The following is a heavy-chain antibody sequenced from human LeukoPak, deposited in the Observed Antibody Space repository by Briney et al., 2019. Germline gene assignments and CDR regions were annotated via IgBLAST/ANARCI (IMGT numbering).Heavy chain of an antibody. CDR1: GYTFTSYA. V-gene: IGHV1-18*01. J-gene: IGHJ4*02. D-gene: IGHD3-9*01. CDR3: ARGGRHHYDILTGYYVY. Sequence: ASVKVSCKASGYTFTSYAMHWVRQAPGQRPEWMGWISAYNGNTNYAQKLQGRVTMTTDTSTSTAYMELRSLRSDDTAVYYCARGGRHHYDILTGYYVYWGQGTLVTVSS. CDR2: ISAYNGNT.